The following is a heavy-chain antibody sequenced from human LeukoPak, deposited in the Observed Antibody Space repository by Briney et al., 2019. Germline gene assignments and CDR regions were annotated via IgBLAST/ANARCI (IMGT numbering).Heavy chain of an antibody. CDR3: AKLLGTATTYDS. V-gene: IGHV3-7*01. J-gene: IGHJ4*02. CDR2: VNPDGSQK. D-gene: IGHD5-24*01. Sequence: GGSLRLSCEASGFTFSGNWMSWVRQAPGKGLEWVASVNPDGSQKLYVDSVKGRFTISRDNTKGSLYLQMNSLGAEDTAMYYCAKLLGTATTYDSWGQGTRVTVSS. CDR1: GFTFSGNW.